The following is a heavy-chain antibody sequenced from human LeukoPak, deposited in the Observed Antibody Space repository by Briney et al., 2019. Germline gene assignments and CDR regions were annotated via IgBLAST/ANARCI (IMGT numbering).Heavy chain of an antibody. J-gene: IGHJ4*02. CDR1: GFTFSSYS. CDR2: IKHDGSEK. Sequence: GGSLRLSCAASGFTFSSYSMNWVRQAPGKGLEWVANIKHDGSEKYYLDSVKGRFTISRDNSENTLYLQMNGLRAEDTAIYFCATGAYCDHWGQGTLVTVSS. CDR3: ATGAYCDH. V-gene: IGHV3-7*03.